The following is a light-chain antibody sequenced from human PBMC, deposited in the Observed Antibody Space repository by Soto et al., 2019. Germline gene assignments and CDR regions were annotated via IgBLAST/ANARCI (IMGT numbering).Light chain of an antibody. CDR1: QSVNNNY. J-gene: IGKJ3*01. CDR3: QQYGSSLFT. CDR2: GAS. Sequence: EIVLTQSPGTLALSTGERATLSCRASQSVNNNYLTWYQQKRGQAPRLLIHGASSRATGIPDRFSGSGSGTDFTLTISRLEPEDFAVYYCQQYGSSLFTFGPGTKVGIK. V-gene: IGKV3-20*01.